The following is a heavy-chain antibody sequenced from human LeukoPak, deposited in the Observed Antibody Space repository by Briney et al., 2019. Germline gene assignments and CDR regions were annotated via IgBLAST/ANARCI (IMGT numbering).Heavy chain of an antibody. CDR1: GFTFSSYS. CDR2: ISSSSAYI. D-gene: IGHD5-24*01. J-gene: IGHJ3*02. CDR3: AKKMDDAFDI. Sequence: GRSLRLSCAASGFTFSSYSMNWVRQAPGKGLEWVSFISSSSAYISYTDSVKGRFTISRDNAKNSLYLQMNNLRAEDTSVYYCAKKMDDAFDIWGQGTMVTVSS. V-gene: IGHV3-21*01.